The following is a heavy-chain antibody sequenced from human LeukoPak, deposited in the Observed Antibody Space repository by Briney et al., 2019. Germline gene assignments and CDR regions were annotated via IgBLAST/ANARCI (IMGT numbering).Heavy chain of an antibody. D-gene: IGHD5-12*01. Sequence: ASVKVSCKASGYIFSSYGISWVRQAPGQGLEWLGWMSPNNGDTGYAQKFQGRVTMTRDTSTSTVYMELSSLRSEDTAVYYCARRTRYSGYDEVYFDYWGQGTLVTVSS. V-gene: IGHV1-8*01. CDR2: MSPNNGDT. CDR1: GYIFSSYG. CDR3: ARRTRYSGYDEVYFDY. J-gene: IGHJ4*02.